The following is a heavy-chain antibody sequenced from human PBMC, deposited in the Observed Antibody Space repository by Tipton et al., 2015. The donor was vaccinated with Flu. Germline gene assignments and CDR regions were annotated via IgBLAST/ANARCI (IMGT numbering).Heavy chain of an antibody. CDR2: IYYSGST. CDR1: GGSISSYY. D-gene: IGHD6-6*01. V-gene: IGHV4-59*08. J-gene: IGHJ4*02. CDR3: ASSTLFYSSSSSGFDY. Sequence: TLSLTCTVSGGSISSYYWSWIRQPPGKGLEWIGHIYYSGSTNYNPSLKSRVTISVDTSKNQFSLKLSSVTAADTAVYYCASSTLFYSSSSSGFDYWGQGTLVTVSS.